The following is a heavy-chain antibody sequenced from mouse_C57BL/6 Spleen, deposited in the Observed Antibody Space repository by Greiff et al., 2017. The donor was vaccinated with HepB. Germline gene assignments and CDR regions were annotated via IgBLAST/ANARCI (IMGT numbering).Heavy chain of an antibody. Sequence: QVQLQQPGAELVKPGASVKLSCKASGYTFTSYWMHWVKQRPGQGLEWIGMIHPNSGSTNYNEKFKSKATLTVDKSSSTAYMQLSSLTSEDSAVYYCASSTMITTTWFAYWGQGTLVTVSA. V-gene: IGHV1-64*01. CDR3: ASSTMITTTWFAY. D-gene: IGHD2-4*01. CDR2: IHPNSGST. J-gene: IGHJ3*01. CDR1: GYTFTSYW.